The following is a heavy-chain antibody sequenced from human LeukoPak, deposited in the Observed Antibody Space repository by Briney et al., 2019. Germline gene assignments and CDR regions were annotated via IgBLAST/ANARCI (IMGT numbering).Heavy chain of an antibody. CDR1: GGSISSYY. D-gene: IGHD4-17*01. CDR3: ARGVNGEYYFDY. J-gene: IGHJ4*02. Sequence: SETLSLTCTVSGGSISSYYWSWIQQPPGKGLEWIGYIYYSGSTNYNPSLKSRVTISVDTSKNQFSLKLNSVTAADTAVYYCARGVNGEYYFDYWGQGTLVTVSS. CDR2: IYYSGST. V-gene: IGHV4-59*08.